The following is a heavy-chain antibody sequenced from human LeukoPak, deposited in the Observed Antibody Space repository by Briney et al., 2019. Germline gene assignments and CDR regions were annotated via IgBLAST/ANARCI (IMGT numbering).Heavy chain of an antibody. D-gene: IGHD6-13*01. CDR1: GFTFSDYY. J-gene: IGHJ4*02. Sequence: GGSLRLSCAASGFTFSDYYMSWIRQAPGKGLEWVSYISSSGSTIYYADSVKGRFTISRDNAKNSLYLQMNSLRAEDTAVYYCARSVSSSWYFDLDYWGQGTLVTVSS. V-gene: IGHV3-11*01. CDR3: ARSVSSSWYFDLDY. CDR2: ISSSGSTI.